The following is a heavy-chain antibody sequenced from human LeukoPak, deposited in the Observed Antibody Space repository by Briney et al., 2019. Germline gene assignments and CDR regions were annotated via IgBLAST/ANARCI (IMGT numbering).Heavy chain of an antibody. V-gene: IGHV3-48*04. CDR3: AKGSRYHYDSSGYLHVDV. CDR1: GFSFRTYS. D-gene: IGHD3-22*01. Sequence: GGSLRLSCAASGFSFRTYSINWVRQSPGKGLEWISYISSSGDAIYYADSVRGRFTISRDNAKNSVYLQMNSLRVEDTAVYYCAKGSRYHYDSSGYLHVDVWGKGTTVTVSS. CDR2: ISSSGDAI. J-gene: IGHJ6*04.